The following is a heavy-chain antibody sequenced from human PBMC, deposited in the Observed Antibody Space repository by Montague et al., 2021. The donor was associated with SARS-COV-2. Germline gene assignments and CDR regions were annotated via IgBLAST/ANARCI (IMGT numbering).Heavy chain of an antibody. J-gene: IGHJ4*02. CDR3: ARIRYDILTGYQTLFDY. Sequence: PALVKPTQTLTLTCTFSGFSLSTSGMCVSWIRQPPGKALEWLARIDWDDDKYYSTSLKTRLTISKDTSKNQVVLTMTNMDPVGTATYYCARIRYDILTGYQTLFDYWGQGTLVTVSS. V-gene: IGHV2-70*11. CDR1: GFSLSTSGMC. D-gene: IGHD3-9*01. CDR2: IDWDDDK.